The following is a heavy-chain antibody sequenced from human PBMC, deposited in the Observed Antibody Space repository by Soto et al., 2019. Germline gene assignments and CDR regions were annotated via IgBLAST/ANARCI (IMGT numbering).Heavy chain of an antibody. D-gene: IGHD1-26*01. V-gene: IGHV4-34*01. Sequence: PSETLSLTCAVYGGSFSGYYWSWIRQPPGKGLEWIGEINRSGSTNYNPSLKSRVTISVDTSKNQFSLRLNSVTAADTAVYYCATPRLIYYGVPLDVWGKGTTVTVSS. CDR1: GGSFSGYY. CDR3: ATPRLIYYGVPLDV. CDR2: INRSGST. J-gene: IGHJ6*04.